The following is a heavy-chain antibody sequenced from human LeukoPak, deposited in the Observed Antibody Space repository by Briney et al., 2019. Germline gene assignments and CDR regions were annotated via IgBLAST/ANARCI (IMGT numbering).Heavy chain of an antibody. Sequence: PGGSLRLSCAASGVIISSYAMSWVRQAPGKGLEWVSAINGRGDNTYYADFVKGRFTISRDNSKNTVYLQMNSLRAEDTAVYYCAKDGGWLQSAYYFDYWGQGTLATVSS. CDR1: GVIISSYA. CDR2: INGRGDNT. J-gene: IGHJ4*02. V-gene: IGHV3-23*01. D-gene: IGHD5-24*01. CDR3: AKDGGWLQSAYYFDY.